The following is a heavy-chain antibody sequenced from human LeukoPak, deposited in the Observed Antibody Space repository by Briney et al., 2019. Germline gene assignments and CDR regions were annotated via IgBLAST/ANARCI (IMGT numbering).Heavy chain of an antibody. CDR3: ARVSATGTTYVNFDY. CDR2: INTNTGNP. D-gene: IGHD1-1*01. J-gene: IGHJ4*02. Sequence: ASVKVSCKASGYTFTSYAMNWVRQAPGQGLEWMGWINTNTGNPTYAQGFTGRFVFSLDTSVSTAYLQISSLKAEDTAVYYCARVSATGTTYVNFDYWGQGTLVTVSS. CDR1: GYTFTSYA. V-gene: IGHV7-4-1*02.